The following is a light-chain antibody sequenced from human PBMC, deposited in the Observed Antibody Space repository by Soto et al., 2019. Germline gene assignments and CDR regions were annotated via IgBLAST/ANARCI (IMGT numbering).Light chain of an antibody. J-gene: IGKJ5*01. V-gene: IGKV3D-15*01. Sequence: EVRMSQSPSTLSVSTGDGATLSCRASQSISTNLAWYQHKPGQAPRLLMYGASDRATGTPGRFSGSGSGTDFTLTISGLEPEDSAVYYCQQFDDSVTFGQGTRLAIK. CDR1: QSISTN. CDR2: GAS. CDR3: QQFDDSVT.